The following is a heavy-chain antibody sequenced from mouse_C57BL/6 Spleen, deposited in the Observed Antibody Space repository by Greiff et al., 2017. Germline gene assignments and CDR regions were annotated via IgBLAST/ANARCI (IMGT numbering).Heavy chain of an antibody. J-gene: IGHJ4*01. CDR2: INPSNGGT. D-gene: IGHD3-2*02. Sequence: VQLQQPGTELVKPGASVKLSCKASGYTFTSYWMHWVKQRPGQGLEWIGNINPSNGGTNYNEKFKSKATLTVDKSSSKTYMQLSSLTSEDSAVYYCAREGHSSGYAMDYGGQGTSVTVSS. CDR3: AREGHSSGYAMDY. CDR1: GYTFTSYW. V-gene: IGHV1-53*01.